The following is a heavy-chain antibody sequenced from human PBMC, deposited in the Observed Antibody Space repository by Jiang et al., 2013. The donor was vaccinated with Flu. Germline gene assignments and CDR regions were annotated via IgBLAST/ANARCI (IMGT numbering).Heavy chain of an antibody. CDR3: ARHVISPRPGDWFDP. D-gene: IGHD2-21*01. Sequence: LLKPSETLSLTCTVSGDSLSSSDYYWGWIRQPPGKGLEWIGRISYTGSTYYNPSLKSRVTISVDTSKNDFSLKLNSVTAADTAVYYCARHVISPRPGDWFDPWGQGTLVTVSS. CDR2: ISYTGST. J-gene: IGHJ5*02. CDR1: GDSLSSSDYY. V-gene: IGHV4-39*01.